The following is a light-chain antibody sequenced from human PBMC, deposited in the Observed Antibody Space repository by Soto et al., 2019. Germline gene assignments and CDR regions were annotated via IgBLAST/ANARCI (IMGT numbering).Light chain of an antibody. CDR3: MQGITCT. V-gene: IGKV2-30*02. J-gene: IGKJ1*01. CDR1: QSLVHSDGNTY. Sequence: IVLTQSPLSLPVTLGQPASISCRSSQSLVHSDGNTYLNWFQQRPGQSPRRLIYKASNRDSGVPDRFSGSGSGTDFTLSISRVEADDVGVYYCMQGITCTFGQGTKVDIK. CDR2: KAS.